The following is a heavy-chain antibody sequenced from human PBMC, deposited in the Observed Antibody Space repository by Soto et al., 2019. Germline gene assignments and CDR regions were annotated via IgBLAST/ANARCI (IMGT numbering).Heavy chain of an antibody. J-gene: IGHJ6*02. Sequence: SVKVSCKASGGTFSSYAIIWVRQAPGQGLEWMGGIIPIFGTANYAQKFQGRVTITADESTSTAYMELSSLRSEDTAVYYCARDREMATIKGNGMDVWGQGTTVTVSS. CDR2: IIPIFGTA. V-gene: IGHV1-69*13. CDR1: GGTFSSYA. CDR3: ARDREMATIKGNGMDV. D-gene: IGHD5-12*01.